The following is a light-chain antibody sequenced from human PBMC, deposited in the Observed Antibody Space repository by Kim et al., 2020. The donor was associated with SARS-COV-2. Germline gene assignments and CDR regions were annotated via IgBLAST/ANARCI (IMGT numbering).Light chain of an antibody. CDR2: WAS. CDR1: HGVLYSSNNRNY. V-gene: IGKV4-1*01. J-gene: IGKJ1*01. Sequence: ATINCKSSHGVLYSSNNRNYFAWYQQKPRQPPKLLIYWASTREFGVPDRFSGSGSGTDFTLTISSLQAEDVAVYYCQQYYSTPWTFGQGTKVDIK. CDR3: QQYYSTPWT.